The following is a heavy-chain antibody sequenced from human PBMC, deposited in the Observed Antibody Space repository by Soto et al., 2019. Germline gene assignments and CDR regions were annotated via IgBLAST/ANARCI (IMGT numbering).Heavy chain of an antibody. CDR3: VSSRSAIHGDAFDV. CDR2: IYDSGDT. D-gene: IGHD2-2*01. V-gene: IGHV4-59*01. CDR1: GNSISSYF. Sequence: QLQLQESGPGLVKPSETLSLTCSVSGNSISSYFRSWIRQTPGKGLEWVGFIYDSGDTQYNPSLESRATISLDTSKSQFSLRLRSVTAADTAMYYCVSSRSAIHGDAFDVWGRGTMVTVSS. J-gene: IGHJ3*01.